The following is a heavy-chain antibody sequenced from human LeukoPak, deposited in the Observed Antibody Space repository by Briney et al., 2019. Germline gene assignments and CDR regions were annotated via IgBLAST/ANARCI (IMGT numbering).Heavy chain of an antibody. CDR2: ISNNGGYT. CDR1: GFTFSGSA. J-gene: IGHJ5*02. V-gene: IGHV3-23*01. Sequence: GGSLRLSCAASGFTFSGSAMSWVRQAPGKGLEWVSAISNNGGYTYYADSVQGRFTISRDNSKNTLYLQMNSLRAEDTAVYYCAKQFVDIWGQGTLVIVSS. CDR3: AKQFVDI. D-gene: IGHD5-24*01.